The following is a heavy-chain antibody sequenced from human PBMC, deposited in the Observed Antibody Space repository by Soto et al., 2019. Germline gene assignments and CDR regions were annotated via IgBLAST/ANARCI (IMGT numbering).Heavy chain of an antibody. CDR2: IYYTGST. J-gene: IGHJ4*02. D-gene: IGHD7-27*01. CDR3: ARANWYSEY. V-gene: IGHV4-59*11. CDR1: GGSINNHY. Sequence: PSETLSLTCTVSGGSINNHYWSWIRQPPGKGLEWIGYIYYTGSTNYNPSLKSRVTMSVDTSKNQFSLNLASLTAADTAIYYCARANWYSEYWGQGTLVTVSS.